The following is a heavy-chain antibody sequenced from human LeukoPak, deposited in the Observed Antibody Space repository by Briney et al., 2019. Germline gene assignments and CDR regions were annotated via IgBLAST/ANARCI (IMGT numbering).Heavy chain of an antibody. CDR3: ARDRGWIQHDI. V-gene: IGHV3-7*01. J-gene: IGHJ3*02. D-gene: IGHD5-18*01. CDR1: GFAFSDSW. Sequence: PGGSLRLSCAASGFAFSDSWMTWIRQAPGKGLEWVAFIKGDGSAKKYVDSVKGRFTISRDNAKNSLFLQMNSLRAEDTAEYYCARDRGWIQHDIWGQGTMVTVSS. CDR2: IKGDGSAK.